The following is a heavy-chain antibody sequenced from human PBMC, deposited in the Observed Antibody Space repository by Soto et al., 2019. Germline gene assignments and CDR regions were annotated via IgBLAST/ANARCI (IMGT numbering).Heavy chain of an antibody. CDR1: GYTFTSYA. J-gene: IGHJ4*02. V-gene: IGHV1-3*05. Sequence: QVQLVQSGAEEKKPGASVKVSCKASGYTFTSYAMHWVRQAPGQRLEWMGWINAGNGNTKYSKKFQGRVTITRDTSASTADMELSSLRSEDTAVYYCARSIVVVTALDYWGQGTLVTVSS. CDR3: ARSIVVVTALDY. CDR2: INAGNGNT. D-gene: IGHD2-21*02.